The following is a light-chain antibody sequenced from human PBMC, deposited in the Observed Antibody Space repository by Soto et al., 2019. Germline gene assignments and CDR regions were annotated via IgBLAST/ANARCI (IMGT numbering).Light chain of an antibody. V-gene: IGLV1-44*01. CDR1: SSNIGSNT. J-gene: IGLJ2*01. CDR3: AAWDDSLKAVV. CDR2: SND. Sequence: QSVLTQPPSASGTPGQRVTISCSGSSSNIGSNTVNWYQQLPGTAPKLLIYSNDQRPSGVPDRFSGSKSGTSASLAISGLQSEDEADYYCAAWDDSLKAVVFCGGTKVTVL.